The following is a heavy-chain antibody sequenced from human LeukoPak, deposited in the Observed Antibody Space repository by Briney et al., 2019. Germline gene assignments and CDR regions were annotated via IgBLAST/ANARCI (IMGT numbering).Heavy chain of an antibody. Sequence: SETLSLTCTVSGGSISSSNYYWGWIRQPPGKGLEWIGSFYYSGSTYYNPSLKSRVTISVDTSKNQFSLKLSSVTAADTAVYYCARLRYDRGVVVVAATGWYFDLWGRGTLVTVSS. V-gene: IGHV4-39*01. J-gene: IGHJ2*01. CDR1: GGSISSSNYY. CDR2: FYYSGST. D-gene: IGHD2-15*01. CDR3: ARLRYDRGVVVVAATGWYFDL.